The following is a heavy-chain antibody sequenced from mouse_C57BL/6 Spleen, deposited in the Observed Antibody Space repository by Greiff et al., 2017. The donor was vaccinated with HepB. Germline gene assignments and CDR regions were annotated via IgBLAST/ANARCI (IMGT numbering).Heavy chain of an antibody. J-gene: IGHJ2*01. V-gene: IGHV1-26*01. CDR1: GYTFTDYY. CDR2: INPNNGGT. Sequence: VQLQQSGPELVKPGASVKISCKASGYTFTDYYMNWVKQSHGKSLEWIGDINPNNGGTSYNQKFKGKATLTVDKSSSTAYMELRSLTSEDSAVYYCARPYYSNYDFDYWGQGTTLTVSS. D-gene: IGHD2-5*01. CDR3: ARPYYSNYDFDY.